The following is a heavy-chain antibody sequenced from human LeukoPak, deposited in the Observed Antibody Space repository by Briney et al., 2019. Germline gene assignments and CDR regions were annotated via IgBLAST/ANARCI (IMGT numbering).Heavy chain of an antibody. CDR2: VSSTGHI. J-gene: IGHJ4*02. CDR1: GFSVSYYN. V-gene: IGHV3-69-1*01. CDR3: ARGNYFDF. Sequence: GGSLRLSCAASGFSVSYYNMDWVRQAPGKGLEWVSSVSSTGHIYYADSVKGRFTVSRDNAKNSLSLEMDSLRAEDTAVYYCARGNYFDFWGQGSPVTVSS.